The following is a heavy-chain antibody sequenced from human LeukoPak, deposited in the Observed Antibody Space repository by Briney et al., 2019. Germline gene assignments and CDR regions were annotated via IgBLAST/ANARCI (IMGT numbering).Heavy chain of an antibody. CDR1: GFTFSSYG. J-gene: IGHJ6*03. D-gene: IGHD2-15*01. V-gene: IGHV3-33*06. CDR3: AKAGYCSGGSCYYYYYYMDV. Sequence: GGPLRLSCAASGFTFSSYGMHWVRQAPGKGLEWVAVIWYDGSNKYYADSVKGRFTISRDNSKNTLYLQMNSLRAEDTAVYYCAKAGYCSGGSCYYYYYYMDVWDKGTTVTVSS. CDR2: IWYDGSNK.